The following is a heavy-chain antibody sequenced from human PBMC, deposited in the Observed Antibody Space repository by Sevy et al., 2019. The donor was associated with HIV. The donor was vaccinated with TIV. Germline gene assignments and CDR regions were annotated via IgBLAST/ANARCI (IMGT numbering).Heavy chain of an antibody. CDR2: IIPSGGST. CDR3: ASGTRV. V-gene: IGHV1-46*01. J-gene: IGHJ4*02. Sequence: ASVKVSCKASGYTFTTYYVHWVRQAPGQGLEWMGIIIPSGGSTTYAQKFQGRVTMTRDTSTSTVYMELSSLRSDDTALYYTASGTRVWGQRTLFTPSS. D-gene: IGHD1-26*01. CDR1: GYTFTTYY.